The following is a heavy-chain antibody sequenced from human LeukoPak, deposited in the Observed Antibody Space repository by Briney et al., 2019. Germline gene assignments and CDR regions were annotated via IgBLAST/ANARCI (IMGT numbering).Heavy chain of an antibody. D-gene: IGHD3-22*01. CDR2: IKQDGSAK. J-gene: IGHJ4*02. V-gene: IGHV3-7*01. Sequence: GGSLRLSCAASGFTFSIFWMSWVRQAPGKGLEWVANIKQDGSAKYYVDSVKGRFTISRDNARNTLYLEMNNLRAEDTAIYYCATSYDSSGNNWGQGTLVTVSS. CDR1: GFTFSIFW. CDR3: ATSYDSSGNN.